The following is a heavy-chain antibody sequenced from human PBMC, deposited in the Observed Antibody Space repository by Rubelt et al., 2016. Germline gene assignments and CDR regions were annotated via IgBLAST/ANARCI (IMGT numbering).Heavy chain of an antibody. D-gene: IGHD5-12*01. V-gene: IGHV3-21*01. Sequence: VQLVESGGGVVQPGRSLRLSCAASGFTFSSYSMNWVRQAPGKGLEWVSSISSSSSYIYYAGSVKGRCTISRDNAKNSLYLQMNSLRAEDTAVYYCARDLRGNIVATIPYYFDYWGQGTLVTVSS. J-gene: IGHJ4*02. CDR3: ARDLRGNIVATIPYYFDY. CDR1: GFTFSSYS. CDR2: ISSSSSYI.